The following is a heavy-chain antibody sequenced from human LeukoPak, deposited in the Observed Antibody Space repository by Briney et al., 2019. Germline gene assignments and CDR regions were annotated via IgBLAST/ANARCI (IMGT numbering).Heavy chain of an antibody. CDR3: AREGGYSYGDAPLHFDN. D-gene: IGHD5-18*01. CDR2: IETSGST. J-gene: IGHJ4*02. Sequence: PSETLSLTCTVSGGSFSSGSYYWSWIRQPAGKGLEWIGRIETSGSTNYNPSLKSRVTISVDTSKNQFSLKVSSVTAADTAVYYCAREGGYSYGDAPLHFDNWGQGTLVTVSS. V-gene: IGHV4-61*02. CDR1: GGSFSSGSYY.